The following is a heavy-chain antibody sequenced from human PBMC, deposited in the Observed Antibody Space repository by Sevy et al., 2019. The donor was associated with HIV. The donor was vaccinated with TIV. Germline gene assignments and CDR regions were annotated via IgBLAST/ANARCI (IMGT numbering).Heavy chain of an antibody. V-gene: IGHV6-1*01. CDR3: ARDRAGLIAVAGTGNYYYYGMDV. CDR2: TYYRSKWYN. Sequence: SQTLSLTCAISGDSVSSNSAAWNWIRQSPSRGLEWLGRTYYRSKWYNDYAVSVESRITINPDTSKNQFSLQLNSVTPEDTAVYYCARDRAGLIAVAGTGNYYYYGMDVWGQGTTVTVSS. D-gene: IGHD6-19*01. J-gene: IGHJ6*02. CDR1: GDSVSSNSAA.